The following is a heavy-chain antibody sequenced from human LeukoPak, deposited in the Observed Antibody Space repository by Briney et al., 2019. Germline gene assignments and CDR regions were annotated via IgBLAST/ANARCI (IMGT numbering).Heavy chain of an antibody. CDR1: GLTLRNIF. J-gene: IGHJ2*01. CDR3: SYGANFYFDL. D-gene: IGHD4/OR15-4a*01. Sequence: TGGSLRLSCAVSGLTLRNIFLNWVRQAPGKGPEWVGRIKSQSDGGTTDYAAPVKGRFSISRDDSKNSLFLQMNSLKTKDTAVYYCSYGANFYFDLWGRGTLVTVSS. CDR2: IKSQSDGGTT. V-gene: IGHV3-15*07.